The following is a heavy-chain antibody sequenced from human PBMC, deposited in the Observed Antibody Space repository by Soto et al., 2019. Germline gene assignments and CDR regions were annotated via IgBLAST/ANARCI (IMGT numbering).Heavy chain of an antibody. CDR2: IYYSGST. J-gene: IGHJ6*02. CDR1: GGSISSYY. V-gene: IGHV4-59*01. D-gene: IGHD3-10*01. CDR3: PRHSGVCAGVIGPDYFYGMDV. Sequence: SETLSLTCTVSGGSISSYYWSWIRQPPGKGLEWIGYIYYSGSTNYNPSLKSRVTISVDTSKNQFSLKLSSVTAADTAVYNCPRHSGVCAGVIGPDYFYGMDVWDQ.